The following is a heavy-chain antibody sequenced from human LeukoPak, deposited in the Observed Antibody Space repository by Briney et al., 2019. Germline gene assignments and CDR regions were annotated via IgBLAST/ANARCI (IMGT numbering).Heavy chain of an antibody. V-gene: IGHV3-21*01. Sequence: GGSLRLSCAATGFTLSGHSMNWVRQAPGKGLDWVSSISPTSAYIYYQDSVKGRFTISRDDAKNSLYLEMDSLRAEDTAVYYCARVVVSVPAAILPHNWFDPWGQGTLVTVSS. CDR1: GFTLSGHS. CDR2: ISPTSAYI. CDR3: ARVVVSVPAAILPHNWFDP. J-gene: IGHJ5*02. D-gene: IGHD2-2*02.